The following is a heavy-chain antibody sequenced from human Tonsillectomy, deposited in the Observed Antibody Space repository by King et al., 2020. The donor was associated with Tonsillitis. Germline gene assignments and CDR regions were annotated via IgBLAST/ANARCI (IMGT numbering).Heavy chain of an antibody. V-gene: IGHV2-26*01. J-gene: IGHJ6*02. CDR1: GFSLSNARMV. Sequence: FTLKESGPVLVKPPETLTLTCTVSGFSLSNARMVVSWIRQPPGKALEWLAHIFPNDEESYSTSLKSRLTISKDTSKSQVVLTMTNINPVDTASYYCAPIVKAVVRGDEFYYYSGMDVWGQGTTVTVSS. D-gene: IGHD2-21*02. CDR3: APIVKAVVRGDEFYYYSGMDV. CDR2: IFPNDEE.